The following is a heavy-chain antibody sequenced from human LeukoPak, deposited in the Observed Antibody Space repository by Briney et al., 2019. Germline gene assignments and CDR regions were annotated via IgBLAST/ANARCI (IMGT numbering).Heavy chain of an antibody. V-gene: IGHV3-30*04. CDR3: ARPKGYSGYDLALFDY. J-gene: IGHJ4*02. CDR2: ISYDGSNK. D-gene: IGHD5-12*01. Sequence: PVGCLRLSCAASGFTFSSYAMHWGRQAPGRGLGWVAVISYDGSNKYYADSVKGRFTISRDNSKNTLYLQMNSLRAEDTAVYYCARPKGYSGYDLALFDYWGQGTLVTVSS. CDR1: GFTFSSYA.